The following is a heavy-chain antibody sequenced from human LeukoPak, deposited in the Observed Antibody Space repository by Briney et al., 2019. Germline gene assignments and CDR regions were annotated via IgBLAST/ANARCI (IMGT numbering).Heavy chain of an antibody. V-gene: IGHV3-30-3*01. D-gene: IGHD1-26*01. CDR2: ISYDGSNK. CDR3: AIRAGSMGATRGSLFDY. J-gene: IGHJ4*02. Sequence: GGSLRLSCAASGFTFSSYAMHWVRQAPGKGLEWVAVISYDGSNKYYADSVKGRFTISRDNSKNTLYLQMNSLRAEDTAVYYCAIRAGSMGATRGSLFDYWGQGTLVTVSS. CDR1: GFTFSSYA.